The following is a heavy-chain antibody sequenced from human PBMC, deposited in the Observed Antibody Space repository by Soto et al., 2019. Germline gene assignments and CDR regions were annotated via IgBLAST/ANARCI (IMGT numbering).Heavy chain of an antibody. J-gene: IGHJ4*02. Sequence: QVQLVEAGGGVVQPGRSLRLSCAASGFTFSSYAMHWVRQAPGKGLEWVAVISYDGSNKYYADSVKGRFTISRDNSKNTRYLQMNSLRAEDTAVYCCADSSGLYWGQGTLVTVSS. CDR3: ADSSGLY. V-gene: IGHV3-30-3*01. D-gene: IGHD6-19*01. CDR2: ISYDGSNK. CDR1: GFTFSSYA.